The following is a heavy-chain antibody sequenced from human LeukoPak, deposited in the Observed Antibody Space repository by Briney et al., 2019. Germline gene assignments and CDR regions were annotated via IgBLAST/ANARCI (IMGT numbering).Heavy chain of an antibody. CDR2: INPNSGGT. J-gene: IGHJ4*02. V-gene: IGHV1-2*02. D-gene: IGHD2-2*01. CDR3: ASAPPRYCSSTSCYSFDY. Sequence: ASVKVSCKASGYTFTGYYMHWVRQAPGQGLEWMGWINPNSGGTNYAQKFQGRVTMTRDTPISTAYMELSRLRSDDTAVYYCASAPPRYCSSTSCYSFDYWGQGTLVTVSS. CDR1: GYTFTGYY.